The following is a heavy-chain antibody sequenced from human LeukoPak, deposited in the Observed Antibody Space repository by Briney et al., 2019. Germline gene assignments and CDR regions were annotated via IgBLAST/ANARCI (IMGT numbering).Heavy chain of an antibody. CDR2: ISYDGSNK. CDR3: ARDGGRYYYDSSGYYYADY. V-gene: IGHV3-30-3*01. D-gene: IGHD3-22*01. CDR1: GFTFSSYA. Sequence: PGGSLKLSCAASGFTFSSYAMHWVRQAPGKGLEWVAVISYDGSNKYYADSVKGRFTISRDNSKNTLYLQMNSLRAEDTAVYYCARDGGRYYYDSSGYYYADYWGQGTLVTVSS. J-gene: IGHJ4*02.